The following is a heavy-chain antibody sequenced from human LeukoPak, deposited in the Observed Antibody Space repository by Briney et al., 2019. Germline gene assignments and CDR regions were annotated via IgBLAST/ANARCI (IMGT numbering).Heavy chain of an antibody. J-gene: IGHJ6*02. CDR2: IIPIFGTA. V-gene: IGHV1-69*13. CDR1: GGTFSSYA. CDR3: ASSATSSDYYGMDV. D-gene: IGHD4-17*01. Sequence: SVKVSCKASGGTFSSYAISWVRQAPGQELEWMGGIIPIFGTANYAQKFQGRVTITADESTSTAYMELSSLRSEDTAVYYCASSATSSDYYGMDVWGQGTTVTVSS.